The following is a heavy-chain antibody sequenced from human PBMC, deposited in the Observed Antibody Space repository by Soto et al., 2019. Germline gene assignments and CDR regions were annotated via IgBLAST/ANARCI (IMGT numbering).Heavy chain of an antibody. CDR1: GFTFSNYA. Sequence: LGGSLRLSCAASGFTFSNYAMSWVRQAPGKGLEWVAGISASGSGTNYADSVKGRITISRDNAKNSLYLQMNSLRAEDTAGYYCAREYTDGYYYYYMDVWGKGTTVTVSS. D-gene: IGHD5-18*01. V-gene: IGHV3-23*01. J-gene: IGHJ6*03. CDR2: ISASGSGT. CDR3: AREYTDGYYYYYMDV.